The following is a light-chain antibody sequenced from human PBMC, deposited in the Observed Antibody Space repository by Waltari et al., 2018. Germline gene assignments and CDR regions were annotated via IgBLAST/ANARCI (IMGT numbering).Light chain of an antibody. CDR1: ESVSNY. J-gene: IGKJ4*01. Sequence: EVVSTQSPVTLSLAAGERATLSCRANESVSNYLAWYQQKPGQSPRLLIFDTSKRATGIPARFSGSGYGTDFTLTINNLEAEDFALYYCQQGSILPLTFGGGTKVEI. CDR3: QQGSILPLT. V-gene: IGKV3-11*01. CDR2: DTS.